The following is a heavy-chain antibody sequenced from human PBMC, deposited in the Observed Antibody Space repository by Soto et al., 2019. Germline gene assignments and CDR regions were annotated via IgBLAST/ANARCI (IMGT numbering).Heavy chain of an antibody. CDR1: GGSISSSSYY. CDR2: IYYSGST. Sequence: PSETLSLTCTVSGGSISSSSYYWGWIRQPPGKGLEWIGSIYYSGSTYYNPSLKSRVTISVDTSKNQFSLKLSSVTAADTAVYYCARRLSNPFYYYYYMDLWGKGTTVTVSS. CDR3: ARRLSNPFYYYYYMDL. D-gene: IGHD4-4*01. V-gene: IGHV4-39*01. J-gene: IGHJ6*03.